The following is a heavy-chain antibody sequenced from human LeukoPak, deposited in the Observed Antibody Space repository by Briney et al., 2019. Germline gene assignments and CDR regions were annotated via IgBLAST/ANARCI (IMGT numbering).Heavy chain of an antibody. J-gene: IGHJ4*02. CDR1: GFTFSSYG. CDR3: AKDSQGYSYGFEYYFDY. CDR2: IRYDGSNK. Sequence: PGGSLRLSCAASGFTFSSYGMHWVRQAPGKGLEWVAFIRYDGSNKYYADSVKGRFTISRDNSKNTLYLQMNSLRAEDTAVYYCAKDSQGYSYGFEYYFDYWGQGALVTVSS. D-gene: IGHD5-18*01. V-gene: IGHV3-30*02.